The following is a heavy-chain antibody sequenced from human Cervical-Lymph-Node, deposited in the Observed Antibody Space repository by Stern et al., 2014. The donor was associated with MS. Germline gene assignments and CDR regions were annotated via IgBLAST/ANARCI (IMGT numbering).Heavy chain of an antibody. CDR1: GGSISSDNW. Sequence: QLQLQESGPGLVKPSGTLSLTCAVSGGSISSDNWWSWVRQPPGKRLEWIGDINHIGSTNFNPSLKGRVTMSVDKSRNQFALRLHSVTAADTAVYYCLTWKHWGQGTLVTVSS. V-gene: IGHV4-4*02. CDR3: LTWKH. J-gene: IGHJ4*02. D-gene: IGHD1-1*01. CDR2: INHIGST.